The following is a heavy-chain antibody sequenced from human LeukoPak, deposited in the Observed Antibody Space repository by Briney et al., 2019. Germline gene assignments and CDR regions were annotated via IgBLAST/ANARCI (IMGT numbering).Heavy chain of an antibody. CDR3: ASLGYCSGGSCYF. D-gene: IGHD2-15*01. CDR2: IIPIFGTA. CDR1: GGTFSSYA. J-gene: IGHJ4*02. Sequence: ASVKVSCKASGGTFSSYAISWARQAPGQGLEWMGGIIPIFGTANYAQKFQGRVTITTDESTSTAYMELSSLRSEDTAVYYCASLGYCSGGSCYFWGQGTLVTVSS. V-gene: IGHV1-69*05.